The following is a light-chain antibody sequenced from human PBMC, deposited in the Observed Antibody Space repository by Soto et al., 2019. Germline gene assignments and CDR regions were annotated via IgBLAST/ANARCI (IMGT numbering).Light chain of an antibody. Sequence: ETVLTQSPATLSLCPGETATLSCRASQNVDIYLAWYQQKPGQAPRLLIYDASNRANGIQARFSGSWSGKDFTLTSSSLEREDFAVYYCQQRKYWPPLTFGQGTRLE. CDR3: QQRKYWPPLT. J-gene: IGKJ5*01. V-gene: IGKV3-11*01. CDR2: DAS. CDR1: QNVDIY.